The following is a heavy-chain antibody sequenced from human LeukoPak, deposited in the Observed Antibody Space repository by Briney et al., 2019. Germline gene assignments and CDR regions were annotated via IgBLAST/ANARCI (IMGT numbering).Heavy chain of an antibody. D-gene: IGHD5-18*01. J-gene: IGHJ4*02. CDR1: GFTFSSYS. CDR2: ISSSSSSI. V-gene: IGHV3-21*01. CDR3: AKASGDIVETATMGSY. Sequence: GGSLRLSCAASGFTFSSYSMNWVRQAPGKGLEWVSSISSSSSSIYYADSVKGRFTISRDNAKNSLYLQMNSLRAEDTAVYYCAKASGDIVETATMGSYWGQGTLVTVSS.